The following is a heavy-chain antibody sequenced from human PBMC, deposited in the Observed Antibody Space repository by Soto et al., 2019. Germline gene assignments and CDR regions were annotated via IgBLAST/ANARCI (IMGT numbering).Heavy chain of an antibody. J-gene: IGHJ4*02. CDR3: ARVPDY. V-gene: IGHV4-59*12. CDR2: IDYSGSI. D-gene: IGHD2-2*01. CDR1: GGSISSYY. Sequence: SETLSLTCTVSGGSISSYYWSWVRQPPGKGLEWIAYIDYSGSIKYNPSLKSRVTISIDRSKNQFSLKLSSVTAADTAVYYCARVPDYWGQGILVNVSS.